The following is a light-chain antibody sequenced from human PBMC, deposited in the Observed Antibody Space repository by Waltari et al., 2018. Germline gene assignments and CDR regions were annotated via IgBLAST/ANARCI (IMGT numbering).Light chain of an antibody. CDR3: CSYAGSAISV. V-gene: IGLV2-23*02. CDR2: DVN. J-gene: IGLJ3*02. CDR1: TSDVGEYNL. Sequence: QSALTQTATVSGSPGQSITISCTGTTSDVGEYNLFSWYQQHPGKAPTLIIYDVNKRPSGVSNRFSGSKSGNTASLTISGLQAADEAYYYCCSYAGSAISVFGGGTKVTVL.